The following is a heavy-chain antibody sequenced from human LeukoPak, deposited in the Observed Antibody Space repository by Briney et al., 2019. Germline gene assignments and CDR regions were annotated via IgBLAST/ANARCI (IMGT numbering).Heavy chain of an antibody. Sequence: ASETLSLTCAVYGGSFSGYYWSWIRQPPGKGLEWIGEINHSGSTNYNPSLKSRATISVDTSKNQFSLKLSSVTAADTAVYYCAADSSGLDAFDIWGQGTMVTVSS. CDR1: GGSFSGYY. D-gene: IGHD3-22*01. CDR3: AADSSGLDAFDI. V-gene: IGHV4-34*01. CDR2: INHSGST. J-gene: IGHJ3*02.